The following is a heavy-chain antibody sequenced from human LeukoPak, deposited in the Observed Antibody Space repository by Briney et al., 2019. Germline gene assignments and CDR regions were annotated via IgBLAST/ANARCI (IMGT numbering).Heavy chain of an antibody. D-gene: IGHD3-10*01. J-gene: IGHJ4*02. Sequence: PSETLSLTCTVSGGSISSSSYYWGWIRQPPGKGLEWLGSIYYSGSTYYNPSLKSRVTISVDTSKNQFSLKLSSVTAADTAVYYCARHTYYYGSFDYWGQGTLVTVSS. CDR2: IYYSGST. CDR3: ARHTYYYGSFDY. V-gene: IGHV4-39*01. CDR1: GGSISSSSYY.